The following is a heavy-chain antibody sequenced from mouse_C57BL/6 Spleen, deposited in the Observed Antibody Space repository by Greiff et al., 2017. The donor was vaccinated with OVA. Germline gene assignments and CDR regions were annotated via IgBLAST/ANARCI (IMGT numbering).Heavy chain of an antibody. CDR2: INPNSGGT. J-gene: IGHJ2*01. CDR1: GYTFTDYN. D-gene: IGHD1-1*01. V-gene: IGHV1-18*01. Sequence: VQLQQSGPELVKPGASVKIPCKASGYTFTDYNMDWVKQSHGKSLEWIGDINPNSGGTIYNQKFKGKATLTVDKSSSTAYMELRSLTSEDTAVYYCAREGGSRPFDYWGQGTTLTVSS. CDR3: AREGGSRPFDY.